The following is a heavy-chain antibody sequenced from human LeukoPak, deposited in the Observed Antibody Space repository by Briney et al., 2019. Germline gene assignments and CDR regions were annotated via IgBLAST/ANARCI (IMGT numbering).Heavy chain of an antibody. J-gene: IGHJ4*02. CDR3: ARDELGYDSSGYYYYFDF. CDR1: GFTFSSYG. Sequence: GGSLRLSCAASGFTFSSYGMTWVRQAPGKGLEWVSYISSSSSTIYYADSVKGRFTISRDNAKNSLYLQMNSLRAEDTAVYYCARDELGYDSSGYYYYFDFWGQGTLVTVSS. V-gene: IGHV3-48*01. CDR2: ISSSSSTI. D-gene: IGHD3-22*01.